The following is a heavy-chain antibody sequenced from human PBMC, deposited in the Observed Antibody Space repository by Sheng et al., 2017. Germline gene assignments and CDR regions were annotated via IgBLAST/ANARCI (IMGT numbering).Heavy chain of an antibody. D-gene: IGHD3-22*01. Sequence: QVQLVESGGGVVQPGRSLRLSCAASGFTFSRYGMHWVRQAPGKGLEWVAVISHHGSNIHYADSVKGRFTISRDNSKNTFFLQMNSLGAEDTAIYYCVVDLYDSSGSDYWGQGTLVTVS. CDR2: ISHHGSNI. CDR1: GFTFSRYG. V-gene: IGHV3-30*03. J-gene: IGHJ4*02. CDR3: VVDLYDSSGSDY.